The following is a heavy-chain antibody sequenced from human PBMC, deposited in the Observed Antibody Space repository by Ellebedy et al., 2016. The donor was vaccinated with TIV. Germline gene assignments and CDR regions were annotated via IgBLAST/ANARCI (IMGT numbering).Heavy chain of an antibody. Sequence: GESLKISXAAPGFTFSEYYMSWIRQAPGKGLEWVSHISSSGRIKYYADSVKGRFTISRDNAKNSLYLQMNSLRAEDTAIYYCARGLRGYSDAFDIWGQGTTVTVSS. CDR1: GFTFSEYY. D-gene: IGHD2-15*01. J-gene: IGHJ3*02. CDR2: ISSSGRIK. CDR3: ARGLRGYSDAFDI. V-gene: IGHV3-11*01.